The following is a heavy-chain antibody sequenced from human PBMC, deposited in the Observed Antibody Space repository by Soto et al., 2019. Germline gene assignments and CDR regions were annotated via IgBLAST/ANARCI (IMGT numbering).Heavy chain of an antibody. V-gene: IGHV3-23*01. CDR3: AKPDF. CDR1: GFTFSTYA. J-gene: IGHJ4*02. CDR2: IIGSGSST. Sequence: GGSLRLSCAASGFTFSTYAMSWVRQAPGKGLEWVSTIIGSGSSTYYADSVRGRFTISRDNSRNTLYLQINSLRTEDTAVYYCAKPDFWGQGTLVTV.